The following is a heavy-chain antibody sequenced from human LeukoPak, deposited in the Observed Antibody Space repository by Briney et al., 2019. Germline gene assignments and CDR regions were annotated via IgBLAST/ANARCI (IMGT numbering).Heavy chain of an antibody. Sequence: PSETLSLTCTVSGGSISSNSYYWGWIRQPPGKGLEWIGSIYYSGSTYYNPSLKSRVTISVDTSKNQFSLQLNSVTPEDTAVYYCARTRDLGPDYWGQGTLVTVSS. V-gene: IGHV4-39*01. CDR2: IYYSGST. D-gene: IGHD1-26*01. CDR1: GGSISSNSYY. CDR3: ARTRDLGPDY. J-gene: IGHJ4*02.